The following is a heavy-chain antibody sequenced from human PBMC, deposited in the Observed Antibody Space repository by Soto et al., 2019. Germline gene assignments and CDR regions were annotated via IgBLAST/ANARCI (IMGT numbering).Heavy chain of an antibody. CDR1: GATFRSFA. J-gene: IGHJ1*01. V-gene: IGHV1-69*01. Sequence: QVRLVQSGAEVRKPGSSVTVSCKASGATFRSFAFTWVRQAPGGGLEWVGGITPLFGTTNYAERLQGRVTITADESTSTVSLEVSSLSSEDSAVYFCVKENDHAYAFWGQGTLVTVSS. CDR2: ITPLFGTT. D-gene: IGHD1-1*01. CDR3: VKENDHAYAF.